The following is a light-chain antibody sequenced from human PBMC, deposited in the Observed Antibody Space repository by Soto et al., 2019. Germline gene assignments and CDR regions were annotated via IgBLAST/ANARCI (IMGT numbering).Light chain of an antibody. V-gene: IGKV1-5*03. J-gene: IGKJ4*01. CDR2: KAS. CDR1: QSIRSW. Sequence: DIQMTQTPSTLSAFVGDRVTITCRASQSIRSWLAWYQQKPGKAPKLLIYKASTLESGVPSRFSGSGSGTEFTLTISSLQPDDFATYYCQPYNSYPLTFGGGTKVEIK. CDR3: QPYNSYPLT.